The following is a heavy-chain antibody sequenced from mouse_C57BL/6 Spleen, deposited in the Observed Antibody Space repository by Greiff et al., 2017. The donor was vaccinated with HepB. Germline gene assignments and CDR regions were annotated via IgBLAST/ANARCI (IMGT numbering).Heavy chain of an antibody. CDR1: GYTFTSYW. D-gene: IGHD1-1*01. Sequence: QVQLKQPGAELVKPGASVKLSCKASGYTFTSYWMHWAKQRPGQGLEWIGMIHPNSGSTNYNEKFKSKATLTVDKSSSTAYMQLSSLTSEDSAVYYCARSTTVVAYYAMDYWGQGTSVTVSS. J-gene: IGHJ4*01. CDR3: ARSTTVVAYYAMDY. V-gene: IGHV1-64*01. CDR2: IHPNSGST.